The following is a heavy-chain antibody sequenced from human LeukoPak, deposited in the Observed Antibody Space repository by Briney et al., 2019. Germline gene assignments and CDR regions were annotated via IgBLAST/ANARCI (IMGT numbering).Heavy chain of an antibody. CDR2: FDPEDGET. V-gene: IGHV1-24*01. D-gene: IGHD2-15*01. J-gene: IGHJ3*02. Sequence: ASVKVSCKVSGYTLTELSMHWVRQAPGKGLKWMGGFDPEDGETIYAQKFQGRVTMTEDTSTDTAYMELSSLRSEDTAVYYCATEPYCSGGSCYYRGAFDIWGQGTMVTVSS. CDR1: GYTLTELS. CDR3: ATEPYCSGGSCYYRGAFDI.